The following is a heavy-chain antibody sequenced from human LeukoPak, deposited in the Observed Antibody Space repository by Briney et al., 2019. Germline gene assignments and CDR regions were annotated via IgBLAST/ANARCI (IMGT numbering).Heavy chain of an antibody. CDR1: GYSISTGYY. CDR2: FYHGGST. CDR3: ARGTTL. V-gene: IGHV4-38-2*02. D-gene: IGHD1-7*01. Sequence: SETLSLTCTVSGYSISTGYYWDWIRQPPGKGLEWIGTFYHGGSTYYNPSLKSRVTISVDTSRNQFSLKLSSVTAADTAVYYCARGTTLWGQGTLVTVSS. J-gene: IGHJ4*02.